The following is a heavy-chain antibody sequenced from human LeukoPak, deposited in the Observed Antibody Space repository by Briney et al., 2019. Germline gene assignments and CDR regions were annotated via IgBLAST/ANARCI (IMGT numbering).Heavy chain of an antibody. CDR1: GFTFSSYT. J-gene: IGHJ4*02. CDR3: ARGRACSSASCYLDY. CDR2: ISSNGGST. V-gene: IGHV3-64*02. Sequence: GGSLRLSCAASGFTFSSYTMHWVRQAPGKGLEYVSAISSNGGSTYYADSVKGRFTISRDNSKNTLYLQMGSLRAEDMAVYYCARGRACSSASCYLDYWGQGTLVTVSS. D-gene: IGHD2-2*01.